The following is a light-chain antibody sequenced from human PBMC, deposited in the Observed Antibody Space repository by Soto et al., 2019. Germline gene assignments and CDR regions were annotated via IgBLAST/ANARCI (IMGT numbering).Light chain of an antibody. CDR3: QQRSNWPGLT. CDR1: QSVSSY. Sequence: EIVLTQSPATLFLSPGERATLSCRASQSVSSYLAWYQQKPGQAPRFLIYDASNRATGIPARFSGSGSGTDFTLTISSLEPEDFAVYYCQQRSNWPGLTFGGGTKVDIK. CDR2: DAS. J-gene: IGKJ4*01. V-gene: IGKV3-11*01.